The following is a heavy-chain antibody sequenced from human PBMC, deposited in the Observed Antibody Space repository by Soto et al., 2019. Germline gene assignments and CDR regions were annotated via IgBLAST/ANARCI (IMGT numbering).Heavy chain of an antibody. V-gene: IGHV4-4*02. J-gene: IGHJ4*02. Sequence: SETLSLTCAVSGGSISSSNWWSWVRQPPGKGLEWIGEIYHSGSTNYNPSLKSRVTISVDKSKNQFSLKLSSVTAADTAVYYCAREGLVSLQGDYFDYWGQGTLVTVSS. D-gene: IGHD1-26*01. CDR2: IYHSGST. CDR1: GGSISSSNW. CDR3: AREGLVSLQGDYFDY.